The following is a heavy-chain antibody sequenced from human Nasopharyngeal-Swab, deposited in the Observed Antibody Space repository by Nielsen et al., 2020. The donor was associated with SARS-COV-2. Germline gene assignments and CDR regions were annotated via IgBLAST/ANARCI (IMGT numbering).Heavy chain of an antibody. CDR3: ARPGTGIAAADY. Sequence: PGKGLEWIGSIYYSGSTYCNPSLKSRVTISVDTSKNQFSLKLSSVTAADTAVYYCARPGTGIAAADYWGQGTLVTVSS. CDR2: IYYSGST. D-gene: IGHD6-13*01. V-gene: IGHV4-39*01. J-gene: IGHJ4*02.